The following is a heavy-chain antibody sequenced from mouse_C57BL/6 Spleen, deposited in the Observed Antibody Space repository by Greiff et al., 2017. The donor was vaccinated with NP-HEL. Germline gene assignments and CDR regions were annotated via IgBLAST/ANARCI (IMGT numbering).Heavy chain of an antibody. Sequence: QVQLQQPGAELVKPGASVKLSCKASGYTFTSYWMHWVKQRPGRGLEWIGRIDPNSGGTKYNEKFKSKATLTVDKPSSTAYMQLSSLTSEDSAVYYCASYYDYDVEVPGSDYWGQGTTLTVSS. CDR1: GYTFTSYW. V-gene: IGHV1-72*01. CDR2: IDPNSGGT. CDR3: ASYYDYDVEVPGSDY. J-gene: IGHJ2*01. D-gene: IGHD2-4*01.